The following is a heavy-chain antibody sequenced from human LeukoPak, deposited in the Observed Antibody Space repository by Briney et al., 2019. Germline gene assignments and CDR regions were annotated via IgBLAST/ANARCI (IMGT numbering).Heavy chain of an antibody. CDR2: IYSGGST. Sequence: PGGSLRLSCAASGFTVSSNYMSWVRQAPGKGLEWVSVIYSGGSTYYADSVKGRFTISRDNSKNTLYLQMNSLRAEDTAVYYCAKDVGIAAAGPFDYWGQGTLVTVSS. CDR3: AKDVGIAAAGPFDY. D-gene: IGHD6-13*01. J-gene: IGHJ4*02. CDR1: GFTVSSNY. V-gene: IGHV3-66*01.